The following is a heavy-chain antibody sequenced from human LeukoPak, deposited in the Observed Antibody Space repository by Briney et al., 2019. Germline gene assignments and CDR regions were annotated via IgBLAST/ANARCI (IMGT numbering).Heavy chain of an antibody. CDR3: AKDSPPSYDFWSGYYLGLPTNWFDP. D-gene: IGHD3-3*01. CDR2: INPNSGGT. Sequence: GASVKVSCKASGYTFTGYYMHWVRQAPGQGLEWMGWINPNSGGTNYAQKFQGRVTMTRDTSISTAYMELSRLRSDDTAVYYCAKDSPPSYDFWSGYYLGLPTNWFDPWGQGTLVTVSS. V-gene: IGHV1-2*02. CDR1: GYTFTGYY. J-gene: IGHJ5*02.